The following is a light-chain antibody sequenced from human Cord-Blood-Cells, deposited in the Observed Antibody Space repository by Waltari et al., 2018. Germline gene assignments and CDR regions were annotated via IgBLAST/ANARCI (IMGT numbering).Light chain of an antibody. CDR3: QQYNSYIT. CDR1: KSISSW. J-gene: IGKJ5*01. V-gene: IGKV1-5*03. CDR2: KAS. Sequence: DIQMTQSPSTLSASVGDRVTITCRARKSISSWFAWYQQKPGKAPKPLIYKASSLERGVPSRFSGSGSGTEFTLTISSLQPDDVATYYCQQYNSYITFGQGTRLEIK.